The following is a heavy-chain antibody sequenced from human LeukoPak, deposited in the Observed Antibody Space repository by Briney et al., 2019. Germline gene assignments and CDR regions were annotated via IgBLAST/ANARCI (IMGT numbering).Heavy chain of an antibody. CDR1: GFTFSSYS. D-gene: IGHD6-19*01. CDR3: ASGGGWYYVNAFDI. Sequence: GSLRLSCAASGFTFSSYSMNWVRQAPGKGREWVSSISSSSSYIYYADSVKGRFTISRDNAKNSLYLQMNSLRAEDTAVYYCASGGGWYYVNAFDIWGQGTMVTVSS. V-gene: IGHV3-21*01. CDR2: ISSSSSYI. J-gene: IGHJ3*02.